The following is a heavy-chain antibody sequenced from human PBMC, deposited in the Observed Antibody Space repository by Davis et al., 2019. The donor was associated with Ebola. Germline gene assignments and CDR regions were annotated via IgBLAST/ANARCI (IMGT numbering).Heavy chain of an antibody. J-gene: IGHJ6*02. CDR2: ISSSGSTI. Sequence: PGGSLRLSCAASGFTFSSYEMNWVRQAPGKGLEWVSYISSSGSTIYYADSVKGRFTISRDNAKNSLYLQMNSLRAEDTAVYYCARDRIAAAGPPYYYYYGMDVWGQGTTVTVSS. D-gene: IGHD6-13*01. CDR1: GFTFSSYE. CDR3: ARDRIAAAGPPYYYYYGMDV. V-gene: IGHV3-48*03.